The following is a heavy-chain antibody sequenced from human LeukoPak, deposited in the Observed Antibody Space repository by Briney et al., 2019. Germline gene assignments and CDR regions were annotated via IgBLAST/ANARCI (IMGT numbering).Heavy chain of an antibody. V-gene: IGHV3-23*01. CDR2: ISGSGGST. J-gene: IGHJ4*02. D-gene: IGHD3-9*01. CDR3: AKVHYDYDSLTGYYNFDY. CDR1: GFTFSSYA. Sequence: PGVSLRLACAASGFTFSSYAGSWVRQGAGKGLEWVSPISGSGGSTYYADSVKGRFTISRDNSKNTLYLQMNSLRAEDTAVYYCAKVHYDYDSLTGYYNFDYWGQGTLVTVSS.